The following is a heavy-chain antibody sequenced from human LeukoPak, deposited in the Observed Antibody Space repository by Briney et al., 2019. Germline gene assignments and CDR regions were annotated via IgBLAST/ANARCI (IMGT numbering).Heavy chain of an antibody. CDR2: IYYSGST. Sequence: PSETLSLTCTVSGGSISSSSYYWGWIRQPPGKGLEWIGSIYYSGSTYYNPSLKSRVTISVDTSKNQFSLKLSSVTAADTAVYYCARVRYSSSWYGNFDYWGQGTLVTVSS. J-gene: IGHJ4*02. V-gene: IGHV4-39*07. CDR3: ARVRYSSSWYGNFDY. CDR1: GGSISSSSYY. D-gene: IGHD6-13*01.